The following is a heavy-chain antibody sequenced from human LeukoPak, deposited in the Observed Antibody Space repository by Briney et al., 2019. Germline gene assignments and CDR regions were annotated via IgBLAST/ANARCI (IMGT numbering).Heavy chain of an antibody. D-gene: IGHD1-26*01. J-gene: IGHJ4*02. CDR1: GFTFSSYA. Sequence: GGSLRLSCAASGFTFSSYAMHWVRQAPGKGLEWVAVISYVGSNKYYADSVKGRFTISRDNSKNTLYLQMNSLRAEDTAVYYCARDQGPEWELSIPGDYWGQGTLITVSS. CDR2: ISYVGSNK. CDR3: ARDQGPEWELSIPGDY. V-gene: IGHV3-30*04.